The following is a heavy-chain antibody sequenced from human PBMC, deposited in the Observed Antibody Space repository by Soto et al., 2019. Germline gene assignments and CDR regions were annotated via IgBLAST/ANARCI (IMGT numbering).Heavy chain of an antibody. CDR2: ISGGGDST. CDR1: GFSFSSYG. CDR3: ARGQDDYGDADVWFDP. Sequence: EEQLLESGGGLVQPGGSLRLSCAASGFSFSSYGMSWVRQAPGKGLEWVSGISGGGDSTYYADSVKGRFTISRDKSKHTLYLQMNSLRAEDTAVYYCARGQDDYGDADVWFDPWGQGTLVRVSS. D-gene: IGHD4-17*01. V-gene: IGHV3-23*01. J-gene: IGHJ5*02.